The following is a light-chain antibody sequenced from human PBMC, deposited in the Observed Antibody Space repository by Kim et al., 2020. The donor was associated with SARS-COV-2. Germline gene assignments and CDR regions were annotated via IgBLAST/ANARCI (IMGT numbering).Light chain of an antibody. Sequence: ASVGDRVTITSRASKRISSYLNWYQQKPGKAPKLLIYAASSLQSGVPSRFSGSGSGTDFTLTISSLQPEDFATYYCQQSYSTLEYTFGQGTKLEI. CDR2: AAS. J-gene: IGKJ2*01. CDR3: QQSYSTLEYT. CDR1: KRISSY. V-gene: IGKV1-39*01.